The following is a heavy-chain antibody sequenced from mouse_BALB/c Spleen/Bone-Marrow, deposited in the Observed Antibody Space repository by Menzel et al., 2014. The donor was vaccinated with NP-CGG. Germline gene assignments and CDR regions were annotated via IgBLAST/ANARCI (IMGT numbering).Heavy chain of an antibody. J-gene: IGHJ3*01. Sequence: VQLQQSGPELVKPGASVKISCKTSGYTFTEYTIHWVKQSHGKSLEWIGNINPNIGGTTYNQKFKGKAALTVDMSSSTAYMDLRSLTSEDSAVYYCARGRFAYWGQGTLVTVSA. CDR3: ARGRFAY. CDR1: GYTFTEYT. V-gene: IGHV1-18*01. CDR2: INPNIGGT.